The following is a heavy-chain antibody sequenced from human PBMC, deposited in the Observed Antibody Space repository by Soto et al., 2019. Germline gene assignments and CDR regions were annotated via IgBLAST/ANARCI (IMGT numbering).Heavy chain of an antibody. CDR3: AKGDNYYDSSGTGAY. CDR2: ISGSGGST. Sequence: GGSLRLSCAASGFTFSSYAMSWVRQAPGKGLEWVSAISGSGGSTYYADSVKGRFTISRDNSKNTLYLQMNSLRAEDTAVYYCAKGDNYYDSSGTGAYWGQGTLVTVSS. CDR1: GFTFSSYA. J-gene: IGHJ4*02. D-gene: IGHD3-22*01. V-gene: IGHV3-23*01.